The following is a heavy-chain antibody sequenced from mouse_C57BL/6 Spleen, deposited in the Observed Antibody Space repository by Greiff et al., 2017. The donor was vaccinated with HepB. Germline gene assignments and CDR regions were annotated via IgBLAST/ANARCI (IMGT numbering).Heavy chain of an antibody. Sequence: QVQLKESGAELVRPGTSVKMSCKASGYTFTNYWIGWAKQRPGHGLEWIGDIYPGGGYTNYNEKFKGKATLTADKSSSTAYMQFSSLTSEDSAIYYCARSGYYGSSYVGWYFDVWGTGTTVTVSS. CDR1: GYTFTNYW. CDR2: IYPGGGYT. D-gene: IGHD1-1*01. J-gene: IGHJ1*03. CDR3: ARSGYYGSSYVGWYFDV. V-gene: IGHV1-63*01.